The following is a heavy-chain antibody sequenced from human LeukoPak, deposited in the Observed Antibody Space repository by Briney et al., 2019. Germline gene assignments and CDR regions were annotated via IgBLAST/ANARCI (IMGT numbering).Heavy chain of an antibody. V-gene: IGHV1-18*01. CDR2: ISAYNGNT. CDR3: ARDRRYSGSYNPFDY. CDR1: GGTFSSYA. J-gene: IGHJ4*02. D-gene: IGHD1-26*01. Sequence: ASVKVSCKASGGTFSSYAISWVRQAPGQGLEWMGWISAYNGNTNYAQKLQGRVTMTTDTSTSTAYMELRSLRSDDTAVYYCARDRRYSGSYNPFDYWGQGTLVTVSS.